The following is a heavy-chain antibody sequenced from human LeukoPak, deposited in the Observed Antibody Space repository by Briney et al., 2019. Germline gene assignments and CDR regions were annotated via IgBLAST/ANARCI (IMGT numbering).Heavy chain of an antibody. Sequence: ASVKVSCKASGYTFIDNYMHWIRQAPGQGLGWMGWINPNNGGTKSAQKFQGRVTLTRDSSIRTAYMELSRLTSDDTAVYFCARGALSGSYWYFDLWGPGTLVTVSS. CDR1: GYTFIDNY. J-gene: IGHJ2*01. CDR3: ARGALSGSYWYFDL. D-gene: IGHD2/OR15-2a*01. V-gene: IGHV1-2*02. CDR2: INPNNGGT.